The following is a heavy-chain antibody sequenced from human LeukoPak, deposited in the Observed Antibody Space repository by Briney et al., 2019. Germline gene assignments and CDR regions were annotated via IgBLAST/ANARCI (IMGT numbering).Heavy chain of an antibody. J-gene: IGHJ3*02. Sequence: SETLSLTCAVYGGPFSGYYWSWIRQPPGKGLEWIGKLNHSGSTNCNPSLKSRVTISVDTSKNQFSLKLSSVTAADTAVYYCARPTERHYYDSSGYFDAFDIWGQGTMVTVSA. CDR1: GGPFSGYY. V-gene: IGHV4-34*01. D-gene: IGHD3-22*01. CDR2: LNHSGST. CDR3: ARPTERHYYDSSGYFDAFDI.